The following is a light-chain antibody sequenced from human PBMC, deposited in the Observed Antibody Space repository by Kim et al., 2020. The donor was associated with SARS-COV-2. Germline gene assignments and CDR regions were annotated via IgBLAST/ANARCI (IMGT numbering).Light chain of an antibody. J-gene: IGLJ3*02. CDR3: QVWDSSTWV. Sequence: VALGQTARITCGGNNIVTKNGHWYQQKPGQAPVLVMYRDTNRPSGIPERFSGSNSGNTATLTISRAQAGDEADYYCQVWDSSTWVFGGGTQLTVL. CDR1: NIVTKN. CDR2: RDT. V-gene: IGLV3-9*01.